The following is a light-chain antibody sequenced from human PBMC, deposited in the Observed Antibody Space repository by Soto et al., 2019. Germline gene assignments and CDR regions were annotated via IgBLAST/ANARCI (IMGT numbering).Light chain of an antibody. J-gene: IGKJ1*01. Sequence: DIVMTQSPLSLPVTPGEPASISCRSSQSLLHSNGYNYLDWYLQKPGQSPQLLIYLGSNRASGVPDRFSGSGSGTDFTLKISRVEAEDVGVYYWMQALQTPWTFGHGTKVEIK. CDR2: LGS. V-gene: IGKV2-28*01. CDR1: QSLLHSNGYNY. CDR3: MQALQTPWT.